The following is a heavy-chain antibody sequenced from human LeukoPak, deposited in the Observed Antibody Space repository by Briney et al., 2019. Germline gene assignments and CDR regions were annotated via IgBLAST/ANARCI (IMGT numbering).Heavy chain of an antibody. CDR3: AREYYYDSSGYYYDWFDP. D-gene: IGHD3-22*01. CDR1: GGSISSGSYY. V-gene: IGHV4-61*02. J-gene: IGHJ5*02. Sequence: SETLSLTCTVSGGSISSGSYYWSWIRQPAGQGLEWIGRIYTSGSTNYNPSLKSRVTISVDTSKNQFSLKLSSVTAADTAVYYCAREYYYDSSGYYYDWFDPWGQGTLVTVSS. CDR2: IYTSGST.